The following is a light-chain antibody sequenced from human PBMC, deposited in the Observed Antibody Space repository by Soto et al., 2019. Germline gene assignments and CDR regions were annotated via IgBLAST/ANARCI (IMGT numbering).Light chain of an antibody. V-gene: IGKV3-15*01. Sequence: EIVMTQSPATLSVSPGERATLSCRASQSVSSNLAWYQQKPGQAPRLLIYGASTRATGIPARFSGSGSGTEFTLTMSGLQPEDFASYYCQQGHSTPYTFGQGTKV. J-gene: IGKJ2*01. CDR3: QQGHSTPYT. CDR2: GAS. CDR1: QSVSSN.